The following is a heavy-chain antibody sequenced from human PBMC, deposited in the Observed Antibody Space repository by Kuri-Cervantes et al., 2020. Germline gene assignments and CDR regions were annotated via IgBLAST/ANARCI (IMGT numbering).Heavy chain of an antibody. D-gene: IGHD2-2*01. V-gene: IGHV1-18*01. Sequence: ASVKVSCKASGYTFTTSAISWVRQAPGQGLEWMGWMSTYNGNTNYAQKLQGRVTMTRDTSTSTAYLELRSLTSDDTAVYYCARADCSSTSCYAFFGYYYYYMDVWGKGTTVTVSS. CDR1: GYTFTTSA. CDR2: MSTYNGNT. CDR3: ARADCSSTSCYAFFGYYYYYMDV. J-gene: IGHJ6*03.